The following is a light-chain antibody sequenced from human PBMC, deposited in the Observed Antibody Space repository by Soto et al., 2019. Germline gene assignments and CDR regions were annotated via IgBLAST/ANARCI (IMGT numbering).Light chain of an antibody. CDR1: QSVSNY. V-gene: IGKV3-20*01. CDR2: GAS. CDR3: HQYGGSPQT. J-gene: IGKJ1*01. Sequence: EIVLTQSPGTLSLSPGERATLSCRASQSVSNYLAWYQRKPGQAPRLLIYGASSRATGIPDRFSGSGSGTDFTLTISRLDPEDFEVYYCHQYGGSPQTFGQGTKV.